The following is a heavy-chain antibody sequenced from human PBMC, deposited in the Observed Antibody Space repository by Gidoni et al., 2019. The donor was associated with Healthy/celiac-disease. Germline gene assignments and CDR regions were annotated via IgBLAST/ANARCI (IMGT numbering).Heavy chain of an antibody. CDR3: ATLRFCCHDAFDI. CDR2: FDPEDGET. V-gene: IGHV1-24*01. J-gene: IGHJ3*02. Sequence: QVQLVQSGAEVKKPGASVTVSCTVSGYPLTELSMHWVRQAPGKGLEWMGGFDPEDGETSYEQKFQGRVTMTEDTSTDTAYMELSSLRSEDTAVYYCATLRFCCHDAFDIWGQGTMVTVSS. D-gene: IGHD4-17*01. CDR1: GYPLTELS.